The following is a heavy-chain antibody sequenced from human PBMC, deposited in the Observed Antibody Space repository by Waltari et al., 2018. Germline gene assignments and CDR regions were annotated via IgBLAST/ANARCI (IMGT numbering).Heavy chain of an antibody. D-gene: IGHD2-21*01. Sequence: QVQLVQSGAEVKKPGASVKISCKTSEYTFTSSYIHWVRQGPGQGLEWMGISNPSGGSTIYAQKVQGRVTMTRDTSTSTVYMELSRLRSDDTAVYYCALDTGALWMDVWGQGTTVTVSS. V-gene: IGHV1-46*01. J-gene: IGHJ6*02. CDR3: ALDTGALWMDV. CDR2: SNPSGGST. CDR1: EYTFTSSY.